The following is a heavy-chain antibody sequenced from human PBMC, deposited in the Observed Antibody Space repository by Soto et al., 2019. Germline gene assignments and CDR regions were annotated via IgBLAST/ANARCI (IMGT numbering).Heavy chain of an antibody. CDR3: ARGGDIAVAGRNWFDP. D-gene: IGHD6-19*01. CDR1: GGSISSYY. J-gene: IGHJ5*02. V-gene: IGHV4-59*01. CDR2: IYYSGST. Sequence: ETLSLTCTVSGGSISSYYWSWIRQPPGKGLEWIGYIYYSGSTNYNPSLKSRVTISVDTSKNQFSLKLSSVTAADTAVYYCARGGDIAVAGRNWFDPWGQGTLVTVSS.